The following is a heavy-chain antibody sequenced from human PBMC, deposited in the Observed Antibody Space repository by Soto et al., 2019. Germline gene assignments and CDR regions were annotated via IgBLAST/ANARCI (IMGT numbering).Heavy chain of an antibody. CDR1: GYTFTTYA. V-gene: IGHV1-3*04. D-gene: IGHD3-16*01. CDR2: INTDNGNT. CDR3: ARSRVRGGYYFDY. J-gene: IGHJ4*02. Sequence: QVKVVQSGAEVKKPGASVTVSCKASGYTFTTYAIHWVRQAPGQSLEWMGWINTDNGNTYYSQKMQARVTITRGTSASTAYMELSRLRSEDTAVYYCARSRVRGGYYFDYWGQGALVTVSS.